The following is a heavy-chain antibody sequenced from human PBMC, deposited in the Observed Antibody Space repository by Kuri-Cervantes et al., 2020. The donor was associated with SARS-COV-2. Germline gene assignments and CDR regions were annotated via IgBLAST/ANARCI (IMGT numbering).Heavy chain of an antibody. Sequence: SETLSLTCSVSGGSISSSGHYWGWVRQPPGKGLKWIGSIYFSGSTYYTPSLKSRVTISVDTSKNQFSLKLTSVTATDTAVYYCGRQASDWHIDYWGQGTLVTVSS. CDR1: GGSISSSGHY. D-gene: IGHD3-9*01. CDR2: IYFSGST. J-gene: IGHJ4*02. V-gene: IGHV4-39*01. CDR3: GRQASDWHIDY.